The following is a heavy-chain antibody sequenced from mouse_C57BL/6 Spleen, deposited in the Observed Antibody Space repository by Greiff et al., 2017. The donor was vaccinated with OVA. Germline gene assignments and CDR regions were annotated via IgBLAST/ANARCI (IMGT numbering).Heavy chain of an antibody. CDR2: INPNNGGT. V-gene: IGHV1-18*01. CDR3: ARGGQLGRDFDY. CDR1: GYTFTDYN. J-gene: IGHJ2*01. D-gene: IGHD4-1*02. Sequence: VQLKESGPELVKPGASVKIPCKASGYTFTDYNMDWVKQSHGKSLEWIGDINPNNGGTIYNQKFKGKATLTVDKSSSTAYMELRSLTSEDTAVYYCARGGQLGRDFDYWGQGTTLTVSS.